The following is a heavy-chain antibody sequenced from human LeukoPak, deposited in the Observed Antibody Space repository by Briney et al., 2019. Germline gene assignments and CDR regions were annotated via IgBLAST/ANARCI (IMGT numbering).Heavy chain of an antibody. D-gene: IGHD2-8*01. J-gene: IGHJ5*01. V-gene: IGHV4-4*07. Sequence: NPSETLSLTCTVSGGSISSYYWSWIRQPAGKGLEWIGRIDSSGSTNYNPSLKSRVTISVDKSKNQFSLRLSSVIAADTAVYFCARDRCEGYCTSFDSWGQGTLVTVSS. CDR3: ARDRCEGYCTSFDS. CDR2: IDSSGST. CDR1: GGSISSYY.